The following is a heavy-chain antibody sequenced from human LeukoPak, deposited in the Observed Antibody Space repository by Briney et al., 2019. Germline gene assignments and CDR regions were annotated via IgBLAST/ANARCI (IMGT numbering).Heavy chain of an antibody. D-gene: IGHD3-22*01. CDR3: ARSSRYYDSSGYSKSYYYYYMDV. V-gene: IGHV4-34*01. Sequence: SETLSLTCAVYGGSFSGYYWSWIRQPPGKGLEWIGEINHSGSTNYNPSLKSRVTISVDTSKDQFSLKLSSVTAADTAVYYCARSSRYYDSSGYSKSYYYYYMDVWGKGTTVTVSS. CDR1: GGSFSGYY. J-gene: IGHJ6*03. CDR2: INHSGST.